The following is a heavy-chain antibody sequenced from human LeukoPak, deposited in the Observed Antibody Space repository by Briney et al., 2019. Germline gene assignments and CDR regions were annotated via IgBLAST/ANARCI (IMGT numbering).Heavy chain of an antibody. Sequence: SVKVSCKASGGTFSSYAISWVRQAPGQGLEWMGRTIPIFGIANYAQKFQGRVTITADKSTSTAYMELSSLRSEDTAVYYCARDRYAHDSPRWFDPWGQGTLVTVSS. CDR2: TIPIFGIA. J-gene: IGHJ5*02. V-gene: IGHV1-69*04. CDR3: ARDRYAHDSPRWFDP. CDR1: GGTFSSYA. D-gene: IGHD3-22*01.